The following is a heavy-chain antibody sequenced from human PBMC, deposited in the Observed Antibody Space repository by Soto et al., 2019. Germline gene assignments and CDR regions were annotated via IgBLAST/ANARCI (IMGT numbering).Heavy chain of an antibody. D-gene: IGHD3-3*01. CDR1: GFTFSSYG. J-gene: IGHJ4*02. V-gene: IGHV3-30*18. CDR3: AKERGAYYDFWSGSPSRYYFDY. Sequence: QVQLVESGGGVVQPGRSLRLACAASGFTFSSYGMHWVRQAPGKGLGWVAVIAYNGSNKYYADSVKGRFTISRDNSKNTLYLQMNSLRAEDTAVYYCAKERGAYYDFWSGSPSRYYFDYWDQGTLVTVSS. CDR2: IAYNGSNK.